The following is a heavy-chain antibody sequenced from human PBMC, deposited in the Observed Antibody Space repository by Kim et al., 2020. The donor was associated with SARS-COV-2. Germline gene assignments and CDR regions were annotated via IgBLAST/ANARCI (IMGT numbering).Heavy chain of an antibody. J-gene: IGHJ6*02. CDR2: INPSGGST. V-gene: IGHV1-46*01. D-gene: IGHD3-22*01. CDR3: ARGGYYYDSRGYPAGMDV. CDR1: GYTFTSYY. Sequence: ASVKVSCKASGYTFTSYYMHWVRQAPGQGLEWMGIINPSGGSTSYAQKFQGRVTMTRDTSTSTVYMELSSLRSEDTAVYYCARGGYYYDSRGYPAGMDVWGQGTTVTVSS.